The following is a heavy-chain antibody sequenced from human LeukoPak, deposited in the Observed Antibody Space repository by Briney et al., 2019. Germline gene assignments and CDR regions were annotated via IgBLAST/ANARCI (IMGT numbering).Heavy chain of an antibody. V-gene: IGHV1-2*02. D-gene: IGHD2-2*01. CDR1: GCTFNGYY. Sequence: GASVKVSCKASGCTFNGYYMHWVRQAPGQGLEWMGWINPNIGATNYAQKFQGRVTITRDKSISTAYMELSRLRSDDTAVYYCARGYCSSTSCYYYFDYWGQGTLVTVSS. CDR2: INPNIGAT. CDR3: ARGYCSSTSCYYYFDY. J-gene: IGHJ4*02.